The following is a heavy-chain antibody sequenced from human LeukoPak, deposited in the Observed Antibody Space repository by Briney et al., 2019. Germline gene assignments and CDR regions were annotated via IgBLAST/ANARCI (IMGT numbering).Heavy chain of an antibody. J-gene: IGHJ5*02. V-gene: IGHV3-7*01. Sequence: GGSLRLSCAGSGFTLSGYWMTWVRQAPGKGLEWVAQIKPDGSEKKYVDSVKGRFTISRDNAKNSLYLEMNSLRAEDTAVYYCARAAGKAFGPWGQGTLVTVSS. D-gene: IGHD6-13*01. CDR2: IKPDGSEK. CDR1: GFTLSGYW. CDR3: ARAAGKAFGP.